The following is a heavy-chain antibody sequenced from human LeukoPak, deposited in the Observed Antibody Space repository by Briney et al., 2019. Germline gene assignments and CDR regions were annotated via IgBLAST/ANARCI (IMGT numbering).Heavy chain of an antibody. D-gene: IGHD2-2*02. Sequence: GGSLRLSCAASGFTFSSYAMHWVRQAPGKGLEWVAVISYDGSNKYYADSVKGRFTISRDNSKNTLYLQMNSLRAEDTAVYYCARGHRGLGNVVPAAIGYWGQGTLVTVSS. J-gene: IGHJ4*02. CDR3: ARGHRGLGNVVPAAIGY. V-gene: IGHV3-30-3*01. CDR2: ISYDGSNK. CDR1: GFTFSSYA.